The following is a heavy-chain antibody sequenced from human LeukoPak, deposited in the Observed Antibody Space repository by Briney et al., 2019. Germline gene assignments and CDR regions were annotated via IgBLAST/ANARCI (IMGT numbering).Heavy chain of an antibody. CDR2: ISSSSNNI. Sequence: GGSLRLSCAASGFTFSDYYMTWIRQAPGKGLEWVSYISSSSNNIHYANSVRGRFTISRDNAKNSVFLQMNSLRAEDTAIYYCARAAGWFDPWGQGTLVTVSS. V-gene: IGHV3-11*01. J-gene: IGHJ5*02. CDR3: ARAAGWFDP. CDR1: GFTFSDYY.